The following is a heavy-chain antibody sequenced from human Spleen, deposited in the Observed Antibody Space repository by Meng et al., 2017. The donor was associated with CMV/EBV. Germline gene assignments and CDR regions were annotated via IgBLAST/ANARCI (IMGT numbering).Heavy chain of an antibody. CDR3: ARDFWSGYYWDTFDI. Sequence: GESLKISCAASGFSFSTYNMNWVRQAPGKGLEWVSYISSSGITIHYADSVKGRFTISRDNAKNSLYLQMNSLRAEDTAVYYCARDFWSGYYWDTFDIWGQGTMVTVSS. D-gene: IGHD3-3*01. CDR2: ISSSGITI. CDR1: GFSFSTYN. V-gene: IGHV3-48*04. J-gene: IGHJ3*02.